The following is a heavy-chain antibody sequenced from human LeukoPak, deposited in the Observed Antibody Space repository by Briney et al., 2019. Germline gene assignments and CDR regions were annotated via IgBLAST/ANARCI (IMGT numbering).Heavy chain of an antibody. CDR2: IHTSGST. V-gene: IGHV4-4*07. CDR1: GVSISSYY. J-gene: IGHJ6*03. D-gene: IGHD2-21*01. CDR3: ARDARIASRGYYYYMDV. Sequence: SETLSLTCTVSGVSISSYYWSWLRQPAGKGLEWIGRIHTSGSTKYNPSLKSRVTISVDTSKNQFSLKLSSVTAADTAVYYCARDARIASRGYYYYMDVWGKGTTVTVSS.